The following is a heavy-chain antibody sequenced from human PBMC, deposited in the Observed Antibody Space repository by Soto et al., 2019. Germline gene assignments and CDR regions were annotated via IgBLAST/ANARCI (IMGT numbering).Heavy chain of an antibody. CDR3: ARDSRDGYDDDYFDY. CDR1: GFTFSSYW. Sequence: EVQLVESGGGLVQPGGSLRLSCAASGFTFSSYWMSWVRQAPGKGLEWVANIKQDGSEKYYVDSVKGRFTISRDNAKNSLYLQMNSLRAEDTAVYYCARDSRDGYDDDYFDYWGQGTLVTVSS. V-gene: IGHV3-7*01. J-gene: IGHJ4*02. CDR2: IKQDGSEK. D-gene: IGHD5-12*01.